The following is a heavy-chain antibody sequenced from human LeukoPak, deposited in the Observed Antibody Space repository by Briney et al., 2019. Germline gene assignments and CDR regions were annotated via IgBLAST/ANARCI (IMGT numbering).Heavy chain of an antibody. CDR3: ARDPTYSEGSTRITINGMDV. CDR2: IIPILGIA. J-gene: IGHJ6*02. D-gene: IGHD3-10*01. V-gene: IGHV1-69*04. CDR1: GGTFSSYA. Sequence: GASVKVSCKASGGTFSSYAISWVRQAPGQGLEWMGRIIPILGIANYAQKFQGRVTITADKSTSTAYMELSSLRSEDTAVYYCARDPTYSEGSTRITINGMDVWGQGTTVTVSS.